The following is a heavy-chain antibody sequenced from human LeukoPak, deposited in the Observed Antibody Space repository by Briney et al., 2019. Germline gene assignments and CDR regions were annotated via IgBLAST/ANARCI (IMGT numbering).Heavy chain of an antibody. CDR1: GFTVSSNY. CDR3: ARDPGYYDSSGYHGY. V-gene: IGHV3-21*01. CDR2: ISSSSSYI. D-gene: IGHD3-22*01. J-gene: IGHJ4*02. Sequence: GGSLRLSCAASGFTVSSNYMSWVRQAPGKGLEWVSSISSSSSYIYYADSVKGRFTISRDNAKNSLYLQMNSLRAEDTAVYYCARDPGYYDSSGYHGYWGQGTLVTVSS.